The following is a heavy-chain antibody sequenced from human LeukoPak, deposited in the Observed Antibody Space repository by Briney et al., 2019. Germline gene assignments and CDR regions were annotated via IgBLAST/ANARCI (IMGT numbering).Heavy chain of an antibody. CDR3: AKDRMGGDYYYYGMDV. CDR1: GFTFDDYA. CDR2: LSWNSGSI. D-gene: IGHD1-26*01. V-gene: IGHV3-9*01. J-gene: IGHJ6*02. Sequence: GRSLRLSCAASGFTFDDYAMHWVRQAPGKGLERVSGLSWNSGSIGYAASVKGRFTISRDNAKNSLYLQMNSLRAEDTALYYCAKDRMGGDYYYYGMDVWGQGTTVTVSS.